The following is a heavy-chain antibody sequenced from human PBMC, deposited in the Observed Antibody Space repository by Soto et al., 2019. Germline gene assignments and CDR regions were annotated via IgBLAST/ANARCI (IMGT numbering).Heavy chain of an antibody. CDR1: GFTFSSYA. Sequence: QVQLVESGGGVVQPGRSLRLSCAASGFTFSSYAMYWVRQAPGKGLEWVAVISCDGSNKYYVDSVKGRFTTSRDNSNNTLYLQMNSLRAEDTAVYFCTRDRRYYDSSGAPGDYWGQGTLVTVSS. V-gene: IGHV3-30-3*01. D-gene: IGHD3-22*01. J-gene: IGHJ4*02. CDR2: ISCDGSNK. CDR3: TRDRRYYDSSGAPGDY.